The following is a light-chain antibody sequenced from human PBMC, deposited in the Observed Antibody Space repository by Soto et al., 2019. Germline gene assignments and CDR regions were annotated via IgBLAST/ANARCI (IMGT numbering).Light chain of an antibody. CDR2: YDS. CDR3: QVWDIMTDNYV. Sequence: SYELTQSPSVSVAPEKTATITSGGNHIGNKRVHWYRQKPGQAPVLLISYDSDRPSGIPERFSGSNSGNTATLTISRVEAGDEADYYCQVWDIMTDNYVFGSGTKVTVL. J-gene: IGLJ1*01. CDR1: HIGNKR. V-gene: IGLV3-21*04.